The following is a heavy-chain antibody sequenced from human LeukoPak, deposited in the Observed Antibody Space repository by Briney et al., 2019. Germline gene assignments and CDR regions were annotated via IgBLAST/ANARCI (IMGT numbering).Heavy chain of an antibody. CDR1: GFTFNKYW. CDR2: IQQDESEK. CDR3: VKPYYYSSGSLN. Sequence: GGSLRLSCAASGFTFNKYWMSWVRQAPGKGLEWVANIQQDESEKYYVDSVKGRFTISRDNAKNSLYLQMHSLRADDTAIYYCVKPYYYSSGSLNWGQGTLVTVSS. J-gene: IGHJ4*02. D-gene: IGHD3-10*01. V-gene: IGHV3-7*01.